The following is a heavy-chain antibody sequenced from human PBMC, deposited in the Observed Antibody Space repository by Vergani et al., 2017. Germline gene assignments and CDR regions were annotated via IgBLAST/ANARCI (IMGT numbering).Heavy chain of an antibody. Sequence: EVQLVESGGGLVQPGGSLRLSCAASGFTFSSYAMSWVRQAPGKGLEWVSAISGSGGSTYYADSVKGRFTISRDNSKNTLYLQMNSLRAEDTAVYYCATAQGEQWLVYGYFDYWGQGTLVTVSS. CDR1: GFTFSSYA. CDR2: ISGSGGST. J-gene: IGHJ4*02. CDR3: ATAQGEQWLVYGYFDY. D-gene: IGHD6-19*01. V-gene: IGHV3-23*04.